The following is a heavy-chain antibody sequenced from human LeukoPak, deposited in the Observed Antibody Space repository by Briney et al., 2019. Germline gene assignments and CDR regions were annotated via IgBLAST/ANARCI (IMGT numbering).Heavy chain of an antibody. V-gene: IGHV4-59*08. CDR3: AKSVVVATTRLGPFDT. Sequence: SETLSLTCSVSGGSISSYYWSWIRQPPGKGLEWIGYIYYSGSTNYNPSLKSRVTISVDTSKNQFSLKLSSATAADMAVYYCAKSVVVATTRLGPFDTWGQGTMVTVSS. CDR1: GGSISSYY. J-gene: IGHJ3*02. D-gene: IGHD3-22*01. CDR2: IYYSGST.